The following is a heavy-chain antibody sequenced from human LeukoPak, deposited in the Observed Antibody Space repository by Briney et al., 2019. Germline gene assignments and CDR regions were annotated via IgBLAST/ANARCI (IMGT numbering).Heavy chain of an antibody. J-gene: IGHJ6*02. CDR3: ARTKDRHYYYYGMDV. V-gene: IGHV3-33*01. Sequence: PGGSLRLSCAASGFTFSSYGMHWVRQAPGKGLEWVAVIWYDGSNKYYADSVKGRFTFSRDNSKNTLYLQMNSLRAEDTAVYYCARTKDRHYYYYGMDVWGQGTTVTVSS. CDR2: IWYDGSNK. D-gene: IGHD2-15*01. CDR1: GFTFSSYG.